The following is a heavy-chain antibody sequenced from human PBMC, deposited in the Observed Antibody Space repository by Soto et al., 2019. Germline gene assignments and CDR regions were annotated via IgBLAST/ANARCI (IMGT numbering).Heavy chain of an antibody. V-gene: IGHV3-23*01. Sequence: GGSLRLSCAASGFTFSNFAMSWVRHAPGKGLEWVSEITGSTGTTYYADSVRGRFIISRDNSKNTLHLQMNSLRAEDTAVYYXAKDTSSSPYYMDVWGKGTTVTVSS. CDR2: ITGSTGTT. CDR3: AKDTSSSPYYMDV. D-gene: IGHD2-2*01. CDR1: GFTFSNFA. J-gene: IGHJ6*03.